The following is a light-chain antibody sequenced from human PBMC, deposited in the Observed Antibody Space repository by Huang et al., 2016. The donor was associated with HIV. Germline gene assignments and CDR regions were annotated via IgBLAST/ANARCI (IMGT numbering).Light chain of an antibody. Sequence: EIVLTQSPATVSLSPGETATLSCRASQSISSYLAWYQQKPGQAPRLLIYDASNRATGIPARCSGSGSGTDFTLTIRSLEPEDIAIYYCQQRSNWPPFTFGPGTTVDIK. CDR2: DAS. CDR1: QSISSY. V-gene: IGKV3-11*01. J-gene: IGKJ3*01. CDR3: QQRSNWPPFT.